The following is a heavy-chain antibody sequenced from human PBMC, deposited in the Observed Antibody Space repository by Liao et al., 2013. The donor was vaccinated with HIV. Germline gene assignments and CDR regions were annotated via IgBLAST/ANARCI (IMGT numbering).Heavy chain of an antibody. D-gene: IGHD3-22*01. Sequence: QVQLQVSGPGLVKPSETLSLTCTVSTDSIKDFFWTWIRQSPGRGLEWIGYLYDGVTNYNPSLKDRITISLGRAKNQFSLRLRSVTAADTAVYFCARGAIDGHFDSWGQGTLVTVSS. V-gene: IGHV4-59*01. J-gene: IGHJ4*02. CDR1: TDSIKDFF. CDR2: LYDGVT. CDR3: ARGAIDGHFDS.